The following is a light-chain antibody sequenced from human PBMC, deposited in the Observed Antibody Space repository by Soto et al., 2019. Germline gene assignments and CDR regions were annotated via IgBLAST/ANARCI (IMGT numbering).Light chain of an antibody. J-gene: IGKJ1*01. CDR1: QSIDTW. Sequence: DIPLTQSPSTLSASVGDTVTITCRASQSIDTWLAWHQQKPGRAPKLLISKASMLESGVPSRFSGSGSGTDFTLTISGLQPDDFAIYYCQQYISYRAFGQGTKVEI. V-gene: IGKV1-5*03. CDR3: QQYISYRA. CDR2: KAS.